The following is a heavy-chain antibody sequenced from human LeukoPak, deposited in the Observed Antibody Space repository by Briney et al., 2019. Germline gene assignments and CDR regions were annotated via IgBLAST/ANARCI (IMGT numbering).Heavy chain of an antibody. D-gene: IGHD3-16*01. V-gene: IGHV3-49*04. J-gene: IGHJ4*02. CDR1: GFTFGDYA. CDR2: IRSKTYGGTT. CDR3: TRLGGSTSRGVFDF. Sequence: GGSLRLSCTAPGFTFGDYAMSWVRQAPGKGLEWVGFIRSKTYGGTTEFAASVKGRFTISRDDSRSFAYLQMHSLKTEDTAVYYWTRLGGSTSRGVFDFWGQGTLVTVSS.